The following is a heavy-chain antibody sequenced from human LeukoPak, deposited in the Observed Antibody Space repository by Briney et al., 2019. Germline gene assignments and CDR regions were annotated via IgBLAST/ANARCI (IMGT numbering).Heavy chain of an antibody. CDR2: INPSGGST. Sequence: ASVKVSCKAPGYTFTSYYMHWVRQAPGQGLECMGIINPSGGSTSYAQKFQGRVTMTRDMSTSTVYMELSSLRSEDTAVYYCARVWGVGAKYDYWGQGTLVTVSS. CDR1: GYTFTSYY. J-gene: IGHJ4*02. D-gene: IGHD1-26*01. CDR3: ARVWGVGAKYDY. V-gene: IGHV1-46*01.